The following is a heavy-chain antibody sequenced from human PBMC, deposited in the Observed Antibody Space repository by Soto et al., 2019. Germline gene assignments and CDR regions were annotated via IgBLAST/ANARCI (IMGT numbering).Heavy chain of an antibody. CDR3: ARSDCTSTSCYVVWFDP. D-gene: IGHD2-2*01. CDR2: ISSSSSYI. J-gene: IGHJ5*02. Sequence: EVQLVESGGGLVKPGGSLRLSCAASGFSFSNYGMNWVRQAPGKGLEWVSSISSSSSYISYADSVKGRFTISRDNAKNSVYLQMNSLRAEDTAVYYCARSDCTSTSCYVVWFDPWGQGTLVTVSP. V-gene: IGHV3-21*01. CDR1: GFSFSNYG.